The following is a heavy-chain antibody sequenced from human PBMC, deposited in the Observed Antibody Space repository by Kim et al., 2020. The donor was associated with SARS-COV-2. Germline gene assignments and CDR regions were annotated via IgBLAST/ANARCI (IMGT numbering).Heavy chain of an antibody. V-gene: IGHV1-18*01. D-gene: IGHD6-19*01. CDR3: ARTAIAVAGPELDY. Sequence: AQKLQGRVTMTTDTSTSTAYMELRSLRSDDTAVYYCARTAIAVAGPELDYWGQGTLVTVSS. J-gene: IGHJ4*02.